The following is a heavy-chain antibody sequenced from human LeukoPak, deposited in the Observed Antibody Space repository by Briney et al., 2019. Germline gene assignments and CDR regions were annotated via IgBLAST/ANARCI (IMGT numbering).Heavy chain of an antibody. V-gene: IGHV5-51*01. CDR1: GYSFTNYW. D-gene: IGHD3-10*01. CDR3: AEQASFPGSPKYS. Sequence: GESLKISCKGSGYSFTNYWIGWVRQMPGKGLEWMGIICPGDSDTKYGPSFQGQVTISADKSISSAYLQWTSLKASDTAMYYWAEQASFPGSPKYSRGQGTLVTVPP. J-gene: IGHJ1*01. CDR2: ICPGDSDT.